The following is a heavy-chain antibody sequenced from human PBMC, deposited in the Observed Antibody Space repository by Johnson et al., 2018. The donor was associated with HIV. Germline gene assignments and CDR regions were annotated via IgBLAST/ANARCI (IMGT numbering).Heavy chain of an antibody. CDR3: ARGGGSYDAGDAFDI. CDR1: GFTFSSYD. D-gene: IGHD1-26*01. CDR2: IGTAGDT. V-gene: IGHV3-13*01. Sequence: VQLVESGGGLVQPGGSLRLSCAASGFTFSSYDMHWVRQATGKGLEWVSAIGTAGDTYYPGSVKGRFTISRENAKNSLYLQMNSLRAGDTAVYYCARGGGSYDAGDAFDIWGQGTMVTVSS. J-gene: IGHJ3*02.